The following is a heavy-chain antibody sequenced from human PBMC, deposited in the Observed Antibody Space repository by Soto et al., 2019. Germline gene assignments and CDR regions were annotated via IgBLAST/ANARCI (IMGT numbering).Heavy chain of an antibody. Sequence: PGGSLRLSCAASGFTFSSYWMSWVRQAPGKGLGWVANIKHDGSEKYYVDSVKGRFTISRDNAKNSLYLQMNSLRAEDTAVYYCAREFLEWLLQYYYYGMDVWGQGTTVTVSS. CDR3: AREFLEWLLQYYYYGMDV. V-gene: IGHV3-7*01. J-gene: IGHJ6*02. D-gene: IGHD3-3*01. CDR2: IKHDGSEK. CDR1: GFTFSSYW.